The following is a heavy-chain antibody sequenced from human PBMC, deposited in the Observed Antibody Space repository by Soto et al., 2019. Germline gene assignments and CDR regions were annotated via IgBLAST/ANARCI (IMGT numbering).Heavy chain of an antibody. D-gene: IGHD3-16*01. J-gene: IGHJ4*02. CDR3: AKVPAYDYFWGTCYYFAY. Sequence: PGGSLRLSCAASGFTFSNYAMSWVRQAPGKGLEWVSSISGGGSSTYYADSVKGRFTISRDNSKNTIYLQMNSLRAEDTAVYYCAKVPAYDYFWGTCYYFAYWGLGAPVTVSS. V-gene: IGHV3-23*01. CDR1: GFTFSNYA. CDR2: ISGGGSST.